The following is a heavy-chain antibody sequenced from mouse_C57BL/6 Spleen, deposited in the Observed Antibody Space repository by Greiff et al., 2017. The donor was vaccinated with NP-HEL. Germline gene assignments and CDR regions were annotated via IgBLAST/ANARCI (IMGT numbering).Heavy chain of an antibody. CDR3: ARSLYGSSGFAY. V-gene: IGHV1-47*01. CDR2: FHPYNDDT. Sequence: QVHVKQSGAELVKPGASVKMSCKASGYTFTTYPIEWMKQNHGKSLEWIGNFHPYNDDTKYNEKFKGKATLTVEKSSSTVYLELSRLTSDDSAVYDCARSLYGSSGFAYWGQGTLVTVSA. J-gene: IGHJ3*01. CDR1: GYTFTTYP. D-gene: IGHD1-1*01.